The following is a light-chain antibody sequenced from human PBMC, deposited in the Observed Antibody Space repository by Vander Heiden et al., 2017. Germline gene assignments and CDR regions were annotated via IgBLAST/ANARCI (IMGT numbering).Light chain of an antibody. CDR2: WAS. V-gene: IGKV4-1*01. CDR1: QSVLYSSNNKNY. Sequence: DIVMIQSPDSPAVSLAERATINCKSSQSVLYSSNNKNYLAWYQQKPGQPPKLLIYWASTRESGVPDRFSGSGSGTDFTLTISSLQAEDVAVYYCQQDDGTPRTFGQGTKVEIK. CDR3: QQDDGTPRT. J-gene: IGKJ1*01.